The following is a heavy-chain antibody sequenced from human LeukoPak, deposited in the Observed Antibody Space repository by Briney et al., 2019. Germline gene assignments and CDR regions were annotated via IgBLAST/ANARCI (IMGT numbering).Heavy chain of an antibody. D-gene: IGHD3-3*01. V-gene: IGHV3-21*01. CDR2: ISSSSSYI. CDR1: GFTFSSAW. CDR3: ARDGLDFWSGYQYYYYMDV. J-gene: IGHJ6*03. Sequence: AGGSLRLSCAASGFTFSSAWMTWVRQAPGKGLEWVSSISSSSSYIYYADSVKGRFTISRDNAKNSLYLQMNSLRAEDTAVYYCARDGLDFWSGYQYYYYMDVWGKGTTVTVSS.